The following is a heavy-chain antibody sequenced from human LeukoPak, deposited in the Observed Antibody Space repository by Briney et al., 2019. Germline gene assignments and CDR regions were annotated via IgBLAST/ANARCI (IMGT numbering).Heavy chain of an antibody. D-gene: IGHD3-22*01. CDR3: ARRRSGYYYVPNDAFDI. Sequence: SETLSLTCTVSGYSISSGYYWGWIRQPPGKGLEWIGEINHSGSTNYNPSLKSRVTISVDTSKNQFSLKLSSVTAADTAVYYCARRRSGYYYVPNDAFDIWGQGTMVTVSS. J-gene: IGHJ3*02. V-gene: IGHV4-38-2*02. CDR2: INHSGST. CDR1: GYSISSGYY.